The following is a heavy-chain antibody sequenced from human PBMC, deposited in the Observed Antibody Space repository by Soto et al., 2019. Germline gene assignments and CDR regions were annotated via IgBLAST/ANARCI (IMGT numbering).Heavy chain of an antibody. CDR2: IYHDGSNK. D-gene: IGHD6-19*01. CDR1: GFSFSSYG. J-gene: IGHJ3*01. CDR3: ARDVGSGWPYDAADV. Sequence: QVQLVESGGGVVQPGGSLRLSCAASGFSFSSYGMHWVRQAPGQGLEWVAIIYHDGSNKYYTDSVKGRFTISRDDSKNTLYLQMGSLRGDDTAVYYCARDVGSGWPYDAADVWGQGTVVSVSS. V-gene: IGHV3-33*01.